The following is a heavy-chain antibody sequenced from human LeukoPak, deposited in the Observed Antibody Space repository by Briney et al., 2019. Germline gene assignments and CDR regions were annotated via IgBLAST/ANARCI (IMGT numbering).Heavy chain of an antibody. Sequence: PGGSLRLSCAASGFTSDDYAMEWVRQAPGKGLEWVLGISWNSGSIGYADSVKGRFTISRDNAENSLYLQMNTLRAEDTALYYCAKDMYYYDSSGNFDYWGQGTLVTVSS. J-gene: IGHJ4*02. CDR1: GFTSDDYA. V-gene: IGHV3-9*02. D-gene: IGHD3-22*01. CDR3: AKDMYYYDSSGNFDY. CDR2: ISWNSGSI.